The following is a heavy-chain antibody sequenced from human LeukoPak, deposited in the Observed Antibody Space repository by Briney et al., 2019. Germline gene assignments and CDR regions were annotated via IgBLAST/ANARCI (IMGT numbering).Heavy chain of an antibody. D-gene: IGHD1-26*01. CDR3: AYSGSRSGFDY. V-gene: IGHV3-9*01. Sequence: GGSLRLSCAASGFTFDDYAMHWVRKAPGPGLELVSGISWNSGSIGYADSVKGRFTISRDNAKNSLYLQMNSLRAEDTALYYGAYSGSRSGFDYWGQGTLVTVSS. CDR1: GFTFDDYA. J-gene: IGHJ4*02. CDR2: ISWNSGSI.